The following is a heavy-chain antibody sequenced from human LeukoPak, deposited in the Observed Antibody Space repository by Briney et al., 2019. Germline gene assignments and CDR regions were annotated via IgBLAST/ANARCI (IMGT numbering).Heavy chain of an antibody. Sequence: GGSLRLSCAASGFTFSSYAMSWVRQAPGKGLERVSAISGSGGSTYYADSVKGRFTISRDNSKNTLYLKMNSLRAEDTAVYYCAKDGLRLGYCSSTSCYSWFDPWGQGTLVTVSS. CDR3: AKDGLRLGYCSSTSCYSWFDP. CDR1: GFTFSSYA. V-gene: IGHV3-23*01. CDR2: ISGSGGST. J-gene: IGHJ5*02. D-gene: IGHD2-2*02.